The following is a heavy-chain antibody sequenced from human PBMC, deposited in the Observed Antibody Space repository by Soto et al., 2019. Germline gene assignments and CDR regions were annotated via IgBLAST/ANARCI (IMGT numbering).Heavy chain of an antibody. V-gene: IGHV1-18*01. CDR1: GYTHNNYG. Sequence: ASVNDSRKASGYTHNNYGISSVRQTPGQGLGWIGWIGPYNSDTNYAKKLQGRVTMTTNKSMSTEKMKLRSLRSDDKAVDNCARDSQHVWCYPWGQGTPVTVSS. CDR2: IGPYNSDT. CDR3: ARDSQHVWCYP. D-gene: IGHD2-8*01. J-gene: IGHJ5*02.